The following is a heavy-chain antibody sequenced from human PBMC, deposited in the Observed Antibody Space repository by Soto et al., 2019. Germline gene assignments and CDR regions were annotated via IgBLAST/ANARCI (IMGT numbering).Heavy chain of an antibody. J-gene: IGHJ6*02. D-gene: IGHD3-3*01. CDR2: ISGSGGST. CDR1: GFTFSSYA. V-gene: IGHV3-23*01. Sequence: GGSLRLSCVASGFTFSSYATSWVRQAPGKGLEWVSAISGSGGSTDYADSVKGRFTISRDNSKNTLYLQMNSLRAEDTAVYYCAKDRGDFLEWFPLEPYHYYGMDVWGQGTTVTVSS. CDR3: AKDRGDFLEWFPLEPYHYYGMDV.